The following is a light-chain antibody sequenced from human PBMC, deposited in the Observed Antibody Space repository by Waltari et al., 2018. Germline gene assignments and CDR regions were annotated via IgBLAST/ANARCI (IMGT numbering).Light chain of an antibody. CDR3: QQYDKWPPRYT. Sequence: TQSPATLSVSPGETATLSCRASQSVTTNLAWYQQKLGHAPRLLNFAASTRATGVPVRFSGSGSGTEFTLSISSLQSEDFAVYYCQQYDKWPPRYTFGPGTRVEIK. V-gene: IGKV3-15*01. CDR2: AAS. J-gene: IGKJ4*02. CDR1: QSVTTN.